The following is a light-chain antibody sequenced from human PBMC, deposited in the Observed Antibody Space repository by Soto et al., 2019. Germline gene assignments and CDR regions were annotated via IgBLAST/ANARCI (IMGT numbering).Light chain of an antibody. CDR2: SNN. Sequence: QSVLTQPPSASGTPGQTVTISCSGSSSNIGSNTVNWYQQLPGTAPKLLIYSNNQRPSGVPDRFSGSKSGPSASLAISGLQSEEEAAYYCAAWDDSLNGVVFGGGTKLTVL. V-gene: IGLV1-44*01. CDR1: SSNIGSNT. J-gene: IGLJ2*01. CDR3: AAWDDSLNGVV.